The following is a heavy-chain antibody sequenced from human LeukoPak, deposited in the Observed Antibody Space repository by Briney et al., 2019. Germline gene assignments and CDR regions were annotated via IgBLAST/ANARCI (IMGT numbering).Heavy chain of an antibody. CDR3: AREATIEYFDY. Sequence: SETLSLTCAVYGGSFSGYYWSWIRQPPGKGLEWIGEINHSGSTNYNPSLKSRVTISVDTSKNQFSLKLRSVTAAHTAVYYCAREATIEYFDYWGQGTLVTVSS. CDR2: INHSGST. D-gene: IGHD5-12*01. J-gene: IGHJ4*02. CDR1: GGSFSGYY. V-gene: IGHV4-34*01.